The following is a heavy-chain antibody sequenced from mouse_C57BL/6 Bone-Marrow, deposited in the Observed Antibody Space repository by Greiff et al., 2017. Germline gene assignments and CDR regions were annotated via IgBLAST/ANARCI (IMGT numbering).Heavy chain of an antibody. CDR3: ARDRGGGLLYDY. V-gene: IGHV3-6*01. J-gene: IGHJ2*01. Sequence: ESGPGLVKPSQSLSLTCSVTGYSITSGYFWNWLRPFPGNKLEWVGYISYDGSNYYNPSLKKRISITRDTYKNQFFLKLTSVTTEDTATYYCARDRGGGLLYDYWGQGTTLTVSS. D-gene: IGHD2-1*01. CDR2: ISYDGSN. CDR1: GYSITSGYF.